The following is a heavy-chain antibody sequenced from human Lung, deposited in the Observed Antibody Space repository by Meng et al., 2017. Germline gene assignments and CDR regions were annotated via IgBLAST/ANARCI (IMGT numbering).Heavy chain of an antibody. CDR2: FNHSGTT. V-gene: IGHV4-34*01. J-gene: IGHJ4*02. D-gene: IGHD4-11*01. Sequence: WDAGRWRHTRTLTFAWIVSGGSLHDYYWSWILPPPGKGLEWFGEFNHSGTTNYNPSLESRATISVDTSQNNLSLKLSSVTAAESAVYYCARGPTTMAHDFDYWGQGTLVTVSS. CDR3: ARGPTTMAHDFDY. CDR1: GGSLHDYY.